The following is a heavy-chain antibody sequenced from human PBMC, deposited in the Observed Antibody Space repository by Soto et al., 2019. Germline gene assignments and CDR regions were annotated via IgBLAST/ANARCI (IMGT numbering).Heavy chain of an antibody. D-gene: IGHD2-21*02. Sequence: GTMRISCAASRFTFIGYAMSWVRQAPGKGLEWVSGITGNGISTLYADSVKGRFTISRDNSKNALYLQMNSLRAEDTAVYFCAKGARDCGGDCYSSYFDYWGQGALVTVSS. CDR1: RFTFIGYA. V-gene: IGHV3-23*01. CDR2: ITGNGIST. J-gene: IGHJ4*02. CDR3: AKGARDCGGDCYSSYFDY.